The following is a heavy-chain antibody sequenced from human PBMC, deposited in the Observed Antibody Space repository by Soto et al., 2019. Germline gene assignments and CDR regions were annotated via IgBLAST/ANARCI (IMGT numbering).Heavy chain of an antibody. CDR1: GFTFSSYG. J-gene: IGHJ6*02. D-gene: IGHD4-17*01. CDR2: IWYDGSNK. CDR3: ARDFGLATVTTIHYYYYGMDV. Sequence: SGGSLRLSCAASGFTFSSYGMHWVRQAPGKGLEWVAVIWYDGSNKYYADSVKGRFTISRDNSKNTLYLQMNSLRAEDTAVYYCARDFGLATVTTIHYYYYGMDVWGQGTTVTVSS. V-gene: IGHV3-33*01.